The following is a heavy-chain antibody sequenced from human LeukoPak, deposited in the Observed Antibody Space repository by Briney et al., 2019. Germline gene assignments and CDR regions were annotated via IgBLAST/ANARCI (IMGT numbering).Heavy chain of an antibody. Sequence: PGGSLRLSCAASGFTFTNYGMSWVRQAPGKGLEWVAGVDGGGSDTYYADSVKGRFSISRDNSKDTLYLQMNSLRAEDTAVYHCAKVPGTGSSAGFDFWGQGTLVTVSS. J-gene: IGHJ4*02. D-gene: IGHD1-26*01. V-gene: IGHV3-23*01. CDR3: AKVPGTGSSAGFDF. CDR2: VDGGGSDT. CDR1: GFTFTNYG.